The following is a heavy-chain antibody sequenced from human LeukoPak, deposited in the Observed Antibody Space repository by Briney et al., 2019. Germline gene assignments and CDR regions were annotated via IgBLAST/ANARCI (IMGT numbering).Heavy chain of an antibody. Sequence: GGSLRLSCAASGFTFNRYWMHWVRQAPGEGPVWVAHILNDGGSTSYADSVRDRFTISRDNAKNTLSLQMNSLRAEDTAVYYCVRHNYGYDYWGQGTPVTVSS. V-gene: IGHV3-74*01. D-gene: IGHD5-18*01. CDR3: VRHNYGYDY. CDR2: ILNDGGST. CDR1: GFTFNRYW. J-gene: IGHJ4*02.